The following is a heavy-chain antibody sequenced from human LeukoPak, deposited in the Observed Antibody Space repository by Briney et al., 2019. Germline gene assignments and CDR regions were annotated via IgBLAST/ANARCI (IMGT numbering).Heavy chain of an antibody. CDR1: GFTFSNAW. D-gene: IGHD3-22*01. CDR3: TTLAYYYDSSGYYWVGYFDY. CDR2: IKSKTDGGTT. J-gene: IGHJ4*02. Sequence: GGSLRLSCAASGFTFSNAWMSWVRQAPGKGLEWVGRIKSKTDGGTTDYAAPVKGRFTISRDDSKNTLYLQMNSLKTEDTAVYYCTTLAYYYDSSGYYWVGYFDYWGQGTLVTVSS. V-gene: IGHV3-15*01.